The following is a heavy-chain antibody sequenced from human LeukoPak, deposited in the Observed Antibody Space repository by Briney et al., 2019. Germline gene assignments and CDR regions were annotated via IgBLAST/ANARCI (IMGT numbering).Heavy chain of an antibody. CDR1: GGSISSYY. CDR2: IYYSGST. CDR3: ARAHTQWLVLNY. Sequence: SETLSLTCTVSGGSISSYYRSWIRQPPGKGLEWIGYIYYSGSTNYNPSLKSRVTISVDTSKNQFSLKLSSVTAADTAVYYCARAHTQWLVLNYWGQGTLVTVSS. D-gene: IGHD6-19*01. V-gene: IGHV4-59*01. J-gene: IGHJ4*02.